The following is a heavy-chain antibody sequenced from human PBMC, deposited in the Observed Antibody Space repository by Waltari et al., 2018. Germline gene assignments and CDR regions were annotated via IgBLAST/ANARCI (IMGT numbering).Heavy chain of an antibody. V-gene: IGHV3-21*06. CDR3: ARDQKEYCNRNSCSFHALDI. CDR2: ISSGSSFI. J-gene: IGHJ3*02. Sequence: EVQLVESGGGLVKPGGSLRLSCAASGFMFTQYTMRWVRQAPGMGLEWVSSISSGSSFIYYADSLKGRFTVSRDNTRNLLYLQMNSLRAEDTAVYYCARDQKEYCNRNSCSFHALDIWGLGTMVTVS. CDR1: GFMFTQYT. D-gene: IGHD2-21*01.